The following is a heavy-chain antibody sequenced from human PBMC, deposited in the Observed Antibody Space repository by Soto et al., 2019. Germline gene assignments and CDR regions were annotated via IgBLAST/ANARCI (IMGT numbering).Heavy chain of an antibody. CDR2: IYWDDDK. CDR1: GFSLTTTGAG. V-gene: IGHV2-5*02. CDR3: ARTWALYYDFWSGSAAGASDY. D-gene: IGHD3-3*01. Sequence: QLTLKESGPTLVDPTQTLTLTCTFSGFSLTTTGAGVGWIRQPPGKALEWPALIYWDDDKRYSPSLESRLTIPKDTSRYRVVLTMTSMDPVDTATYYSARTWALYYDFWSGSAAGASDYWGQGILVTVSS. J-gene: IGHJ4*02.